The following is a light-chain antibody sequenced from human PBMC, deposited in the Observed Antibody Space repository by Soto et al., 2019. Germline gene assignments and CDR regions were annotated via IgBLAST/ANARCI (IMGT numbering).Light chain of an antibody. J-gene: IGKJ4*01. CDR3: QQYDNWPPA. V-gene: IGKV3-15*01. Sequence: EVVMTQSPATLSVSPGEIATLSCRASQSIGSNLAWYQQRPGQGPRLLIYGASTRATGIPARFRGSGSGTEFTLNINGLQSEDFVVYYCQQYDNWPPAFGGGTKVDIK. CDR2: GAS. CDR1: QSIGSN.